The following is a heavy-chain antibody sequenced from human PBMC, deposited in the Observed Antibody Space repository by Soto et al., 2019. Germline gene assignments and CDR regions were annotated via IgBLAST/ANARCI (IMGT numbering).Heavy chain of an antibody. J-gene: IGHJ3*02. D-gene: IGHD3-16*01. CDR3: GTPRRRILAASSYESYDAFDI. V-gene: IGHV5-51*01. Sequence: GESLKISCKASGYSFTSYWIGWVRQIPGKALEWMGIVYPGDSDTRYSPSFQGQVTISADKSISTAYLQWSSLKASDTAMYYCGTPRRRILAASSYESYDAFDIWGQGTMVTVSS. CDR1: GYSFTSYW. CDR2: VYPGDSDT.